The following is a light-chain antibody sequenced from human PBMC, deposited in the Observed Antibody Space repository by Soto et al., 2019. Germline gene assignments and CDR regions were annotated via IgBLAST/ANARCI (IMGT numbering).Light chain of an antibody. CDR2: EVS. J-gene: IGLJ1*01. CDR1: SRDVGGSNY. Sequence: QSVLIQPASVSGSPGQSITISCTGTSRDVGGSNYVSWYQHHPHRAPKLLIYEVSYRPSGVSSRFSGSKSGNTASLTISGLQAEDEADYYCCSYAGSSTSPYVFGTGTQLTVL. CDR3: CSYAGSSTSPYV. V-gene: IGLV2-23*02.